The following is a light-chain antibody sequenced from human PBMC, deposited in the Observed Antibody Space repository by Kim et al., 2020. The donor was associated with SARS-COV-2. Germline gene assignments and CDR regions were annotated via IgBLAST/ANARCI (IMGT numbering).Light chain of an antibody. CDR3: QQYYSTPIT. J-gene: IGKJ5*01. CDR1: QSVLYSPNNKNY. Sequence: DIVMTQSPDSLAVSLGERATINCKSSQSVLYSPNNKNYLAWYQQKAGQPPKLLIYWATTRESRVPDRFSGSGSGTDFTLTISSLQAEEAAVYYCQQYYSTPITFGQGTRLEIK. CDR2: WAT. V-gene: IGKV4-1*01.